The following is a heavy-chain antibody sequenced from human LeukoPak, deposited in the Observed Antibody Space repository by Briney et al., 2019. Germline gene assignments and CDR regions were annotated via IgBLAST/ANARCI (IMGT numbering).Heavy chain of an antibody. V-gene: IGHV3-33*01. CDR3: AREGPGDSSGYYLFDY. CDR2: IWYDGGNK. D-gene: IGHD3-22*01. J-gene: IGHJ4*02. CDR1: GFTFSSYG. Sequence: GGSLRLSCAASGFTFSSYGMHWVRQAPGKGLEWVAVIWYDGGNKYYADSVKGRFTISRDNSKNTLYLQMNSLRAEDTAVYYCAREGPGDSSGYYLFDYWGQGTLVTVSS.